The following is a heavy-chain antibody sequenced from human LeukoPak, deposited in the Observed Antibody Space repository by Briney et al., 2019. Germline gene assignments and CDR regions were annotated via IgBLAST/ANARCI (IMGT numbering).Heavy chain of an antibody. CDR3: ARAQGVNGGPPYDY. CDR1: GYTFTSYD. J-gene: IGHJ4*02. V-gene: IGHV1-2*02. D-gene: IGHD3-16*01. CDR2: INPNSGGT. Sequence: GASVKVSCKASGYTFTSYDINWVRQATGQGLEWMGWINPNSGGTNYAQKFQGRVTMTRDTSIYTSYMELSRLKSDDTAVYYCARAQGVNGGPPYDYWGRGTLVTVSS.